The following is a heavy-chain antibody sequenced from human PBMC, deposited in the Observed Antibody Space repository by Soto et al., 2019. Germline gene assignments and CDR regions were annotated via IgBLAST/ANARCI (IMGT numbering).Heavy chain of an antibody. D-gene: IGHD2-15*01. CDR3: AHRPLYCSGGSCYSGNWFDP. V-gene: IGHV1-18*01. CDR2: ISAYNGNT. CDR1: GYTFTSYG. J-gene: IGHJ5*02. Sequence: ASVKVSCKASGYTFTSYGISWVRQAPGQGLEWMGWISAYNGNTNYAQKLQGRVTMTTDTSTSTAYMELRSLRSDDTAVYYCAHRPLYCSGGSCYSGNWFDPWGQRTLVTVSS.